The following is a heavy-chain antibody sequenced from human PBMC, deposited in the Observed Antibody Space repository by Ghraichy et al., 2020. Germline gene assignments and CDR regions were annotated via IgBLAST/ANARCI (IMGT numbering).Heavy chain of an antibody. CDR2: SNNDGSTT. V-gene: IGHV3-74*01. J-gene: IGHJ3*02. Sequence: GESLNISCAASGFTFSKYWMHWVRQAPGKGPVWVSRSNNDGSTTSYADSVKGRFTISRDNAKNTLSLEMNSLRAEDTGVYYCARGTEWLTPSDAFDIWGQGTMVTVSS. CDR1: GFTFSKYW. D-gene: IGHD3-3*01. CDR3: ARGTEWLTPSDAFDI.